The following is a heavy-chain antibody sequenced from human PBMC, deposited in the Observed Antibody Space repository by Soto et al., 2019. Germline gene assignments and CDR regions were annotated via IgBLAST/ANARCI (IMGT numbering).Heavy chain of an antibody. CDR1: GGSISSGGYY. V-gene: IGHV4-31*03. J-gene: IGHJ5*02. CDR3: ARSAHYSSPFRWFDP. Sequence: QVQLQESGPGLVKPSQTLSLTCTVSGGSISSGGYYWSWIRQHPGKRLEWIGYIYYSGSTYYNPSFKSRVTISVDTAKNQFSLELSSVTAADTDVYYCARSAHYSSPFRWFDPWGQGTLVTVSS. CDR2: IYYSGST. D-gene: IGHD6-13*01.